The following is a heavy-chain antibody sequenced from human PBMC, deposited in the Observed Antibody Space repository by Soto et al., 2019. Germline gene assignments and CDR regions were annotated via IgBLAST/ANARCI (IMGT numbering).Heavy chain of an antibody. J-gene: IGHJ5*02. CDR2: IVVGSGNT. CDR1: GFTFTSSA. Sequence: ASVKVSCKASGFTFTSSAVQWVRQARGQRLEWIGWIVVGSGNTNYAQKFQERVTITRDMSTSTAYMELSSLRSEDTAVYYCAADPYRTGYSSSWYWFDPWGQGTLVTVSS. D-gene: IGHD6-13*01. V-gene: IGHV1-58*01. CDR3: AADPYRTGYSSSWYWFDP.